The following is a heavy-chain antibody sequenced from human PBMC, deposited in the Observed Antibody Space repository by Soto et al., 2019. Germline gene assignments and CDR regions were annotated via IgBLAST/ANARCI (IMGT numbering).Heavy chain of an antibody. J-gene: IGHJ5*02. V-gene: IGHV1-69*01. Sequence: QVHLVQSGAEVKKPGSSVKVSCKASGGNFSRNGMRWVRQAPGQGLEYMGGIIPMFGTTNYAHKFRGRVTFTADESPNTDCMEMSSLRFEDTAVYYGLRPSGSSWYNWFDPWGQGTLVTVST. CDR1: GGNFSRNG. D-gene: IGHD6-13*01. CDR3: LRPSGSSWYNWFDP. CDR2: IIPMFGTT.